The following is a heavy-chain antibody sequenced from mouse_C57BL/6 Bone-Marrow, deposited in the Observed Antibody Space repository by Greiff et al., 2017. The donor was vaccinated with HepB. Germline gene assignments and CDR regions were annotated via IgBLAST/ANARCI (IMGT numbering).Heavy chain of an antibody. V-gene: IGHV8-8*01. CDR3: ARKNRQLRLRFAY. CDR1: GFSLSTFGMG. J-gene: IGHJ3*01. D-gene: IGHD3-2*02. Sequence: QVTLKESGPGILQPSQTLSLTCSFSGFSLSTFGMGVGWIRQPSGKGLEWLAHIWWDDDKYYNPALKSRLTISKDTSKNQVFLKIANLDTADTATYYCARKNRQLRLRFAYWGQGTLVTVSS. CDR2: IWWDDDK.